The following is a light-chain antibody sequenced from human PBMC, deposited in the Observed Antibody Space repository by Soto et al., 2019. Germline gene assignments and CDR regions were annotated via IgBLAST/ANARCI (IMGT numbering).Light chain of an antibody. CDR1: QSVSSSS. Sequence: EIVLTQSPGTLSLSPGERTTLSCRASQSVSSSSLAWYQQKPGQAPRLLISGASSMATGIPDRFSGSGSGTDFALNISRLEPEDFAVYYCQQYGSSPPMYTFGQGTKLEIK. CDR2: GAS. CDR3: QQYGSSPPMYT. J-gene: IGKJ2*01. V-gene: IGKV3-20*01.